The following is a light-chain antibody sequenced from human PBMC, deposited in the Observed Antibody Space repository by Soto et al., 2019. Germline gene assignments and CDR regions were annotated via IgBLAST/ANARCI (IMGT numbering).Light chain of an antibody. Sequence: RLTQSPSSRSASVGDTVTISCRASQDISTYLAWYQQKPGKAPTLLIFGASSLHNGVPPRFAGSGSGSEFTLTINRLQPDDFATYFCQHYTLYSAPFGQGTRV. V-gene: IGKV1-5*01. CDR1: QDISTY. CDR3: QHYTLYSAP. J-gene: IGKJ5*01. CDR2: GAS.